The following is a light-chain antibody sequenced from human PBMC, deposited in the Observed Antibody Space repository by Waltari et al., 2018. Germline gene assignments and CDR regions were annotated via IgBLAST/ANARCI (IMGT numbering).Light chain of an antibody. CDR2: GNF. Sequence: QSVLTQPPSVSGAPGQRVPISCTGSSSNIGANFDVHWYQHLPRTAPRLLISGNFNRPSGAPDRFSGSKSGTAASLAITGLQAEDEANYYCQSYDSSLSLVVFGGGTKLTVL. J-gene: IGLJ2*01. CDR1: SSNIGANFD. CDR3: QSYDSSLSLVV. V-gene: IGLV1-40*01.